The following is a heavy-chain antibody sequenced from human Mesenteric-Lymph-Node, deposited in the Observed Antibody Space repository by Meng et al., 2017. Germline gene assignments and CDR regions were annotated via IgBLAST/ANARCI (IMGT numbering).Heavy chain of an antibody. Sequence: ESLKISCAASGFTFSSYAMTWVRQAPGKGLEWVSSIGGSGSSTGYADSVKGRFSISRDNSKNTLYLQMNSLRAEDTAVYYCAKFLRYSGYDDYWGQGTLVTVSS. D-gene: IGHD5-12*01. CDR2: IGGSGSST. V-gene: IGHV3-23*01. J-gene: IGHJ4*02. CDR1: GFTFSSYA. CDR3: AKFLRYSGYDDY.